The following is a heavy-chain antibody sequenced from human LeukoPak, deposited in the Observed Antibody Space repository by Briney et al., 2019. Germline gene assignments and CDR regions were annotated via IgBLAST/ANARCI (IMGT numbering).Heavy chain of an antibody. CDR2: INPNSGGT. D-gene: IGHD6-13*01. Sequence: GASVKVSCKASGYTFTGYYMHWVRQAPGQGLEWMGWINPNSGGTNYAQKFQGRVTMTRDTSISTAYMELRSLRSDDTAVYYCTRGPLAVAGSPLFYWGQGTLVTVSS. J-gene: IGHJ4*02. CDR3: TRGPLAVAGSPLFY. V-gene: IGHV1-2*02. CDR1: GYTFTGYY.